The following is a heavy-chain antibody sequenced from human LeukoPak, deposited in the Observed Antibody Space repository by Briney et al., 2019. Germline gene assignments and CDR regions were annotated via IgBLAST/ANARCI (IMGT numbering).Heavy chain of an antibody. CDR2: TRYDGSNK. CDR3: ARAAYYYDSSGYLMY. D-gene: IGHD3-22*01. Sequence: PGGSLRLSCAASGFTFSSYGMHWVRQAPGKGLEWVAFTRYDGSNKYYADSVKGRFTISRDNSKNTLYLQMNSLRAEDTAVYYCARAAYYYDSSGYLMYWGQGTLVTVSS. J-gene: IGHJ4*02. CDR1: GFTFSSYG. V-gene: IGHV3-30*02.